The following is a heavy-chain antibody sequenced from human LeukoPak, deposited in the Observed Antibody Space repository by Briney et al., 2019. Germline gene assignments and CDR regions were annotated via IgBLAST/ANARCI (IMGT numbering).Heavy chain of an antibody. CDR3: ARDVSEENDSSSRIHLDS. J-gene: IGHJ4*02. D-gene: IGHD6-6*01. V-gene: IGHV3-7*01. Sequence: PGGSLGSSCAAPGLTFRNIWMTWARKAPGKGLGWGANKKKDGSEKYYVDSVKGRFTISRDNAKNSVFLQMNSLRAEDAAVYYCARDVSEENDSSSRIHLDSWGQGTLVSVSS. CDR1: GLTFRNIW. CDR2: KKKDGSEK.